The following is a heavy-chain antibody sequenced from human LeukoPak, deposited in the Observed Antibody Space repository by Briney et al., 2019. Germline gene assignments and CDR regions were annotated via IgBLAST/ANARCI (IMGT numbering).Heavy chain of an antibody. CDR3: AKDSSSGWYGSSANDY. Sequence: GGSLRLSCAASGFTFSSYYMSWVRQAPGKGLEWVSAISDSGGSTYYADYVKGRFTISRDNSKNTLYLQMNSLRAEDTAVYYGAKDSSSGWYGSSANDYWGQGTLVTVSS. CDR2: ISDSGGST. CDR1: GFTFSSYY. V-gene: IGHV3-23*01. J-gene: IGHJ4*02. D-gene: IGHD6-19*01.